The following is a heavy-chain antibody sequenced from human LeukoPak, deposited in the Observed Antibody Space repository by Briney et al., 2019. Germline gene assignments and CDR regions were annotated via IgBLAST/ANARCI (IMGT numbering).Heavy chain of an antibody. CDR1: GFTFSSYG. J-gene: IGHJ6*03. D-gene: IGHD2-2*02. CDR3: AKVGVVVPAAITGYYYYYMDV. V-gene: IGHV3-30*02. Sequence: PGGSLRLSCAASGFTFSSYGMHWVRQAPGKGLEWVAFIRYDGSNKYYADSVKGRFTISRDNSKNTLYLQMNSLRAEDTAVYYCAKVGVVVPAAITGYYYYYMDVWGKGTTVTVSS. CDR2: IRYDGSNK.